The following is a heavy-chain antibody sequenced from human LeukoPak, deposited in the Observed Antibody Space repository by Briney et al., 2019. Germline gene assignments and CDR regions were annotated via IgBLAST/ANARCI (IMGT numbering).Heavy chain of an antibody. D-gene: IGHD1-26*01. V-gene: IGHV3-30*18. CDR1: GFTFSSYG. J-gene: IGHJ6*03. CDR2: ISYDGSKK. Sequence: GGSLRLSCAASGFTFSSYGMHWVRQAPGKGLEWVAVISYDGSKKYYADSVKGRFTISRDNSKNTLSLQMNGLRPEDTAVYYCAKSWGSTRPYYNYMDVWGKGTTVTVSS. CDR3: AKSWGSTRPYYNYMDV.